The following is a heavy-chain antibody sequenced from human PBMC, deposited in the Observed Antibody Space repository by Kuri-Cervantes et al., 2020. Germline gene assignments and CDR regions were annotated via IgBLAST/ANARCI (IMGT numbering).Heavy chain of an antibody. V-gene: IGHV1-46*01. D-gene: IGHD6-19*01. CDR2: INPSSFTT. CDR3: ARTPSSGWYRDDAFDI. Sequence: ASVKVSCKASGYTFTSYYVHWVRQAPGQGLEWMGIINPSSFTTDYAQKFQGRVTMTWDTPTSTVYMELSSLRSEDTAVYYCARTPSSGWYRDDAFDIWGQGTMVTVSS. CDR1: GYTFTSYY. J-gene: IGHJ3*02.